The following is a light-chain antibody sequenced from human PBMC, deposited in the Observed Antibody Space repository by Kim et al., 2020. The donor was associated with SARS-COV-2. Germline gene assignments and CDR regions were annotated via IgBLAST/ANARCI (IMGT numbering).Light chain of an antibody. CDR1: SGSIDDNY. Sequence: GETVTISCTRSSGSIDDNYVQWYQQRPGGVPTTVIYEADQRPSGVSDRFSGSIDNSSNSASLTISGLRTEDEADYYCQSYNRDNVIFGGGTQLTVL. CDR2: EAD. J-gene: IGLJ2*01. V-gene: IGLV6-57*03. CDR3: QSYNRDNVI.